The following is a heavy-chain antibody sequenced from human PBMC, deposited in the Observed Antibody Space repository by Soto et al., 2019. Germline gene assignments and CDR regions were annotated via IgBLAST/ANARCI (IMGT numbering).Heavy chain of an antibody. V-gene: IGHV3-30-3*01. CDR3: AGDPQTSGGQHWAFNYFDS. D-gene: IGHD7-27*01. CDR2: ISYDGTNK. J-gene: IGHJ4*02. CDR1: GFSFSISP. Sequence: GGSLRLSCAASGFSFSISPMHWVRQAPGKGPEWVALISYDGTNKFYADSVKGRFTISRDNSKSTLYLQVDSLRPEDAAVYYCAGDPQTSGGQHWAFNYFDSWGQGTLVTVSS.